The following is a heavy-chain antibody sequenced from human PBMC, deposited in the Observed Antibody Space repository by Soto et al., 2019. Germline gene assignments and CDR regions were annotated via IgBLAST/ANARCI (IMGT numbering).Heavy chain of an antibody. CDR2: IRSKAYGGTT. CDR1: GFTFVDFA. Sequence: GWSLRLSCTCSGFTFVDFAMNWVRQAPGKGLEWVGFIRSKAYGGTTEYAASVKGRFTISRDDSKSIAYLHMNSLKTEDTAVYYCAREDGYNGYYFDYWGQGTLVTVSS. D-gene: IGHD3-10*01. V-gene: IGHV3-49*04. J-gene: IGHJ4*02. CDR3: AREDGYNGYYFDY.